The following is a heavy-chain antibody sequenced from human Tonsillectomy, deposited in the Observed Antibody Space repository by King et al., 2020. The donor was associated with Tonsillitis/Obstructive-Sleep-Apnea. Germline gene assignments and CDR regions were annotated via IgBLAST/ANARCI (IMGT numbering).Heavy chain of an antibody. CDR2: HGSGSST. V-gene: IGHV3-23*04. CDR1: GFSFGGFA. CDR3: FVYGWGSYSGRNY. Sequence: VQLVESGGGLVQPGGSLRLSCSASGFSFGGFAMSWVRQAPGKGLEWVSAHGSGSSTYYADSVKGRFTISKDNSKNTLFLQMNSLRAEDTALYFCFVYGWGSYSGRNYWGQGTRVTGSS. J-gene: IGHJ4*02. D-gene: IGHD3-10*01.